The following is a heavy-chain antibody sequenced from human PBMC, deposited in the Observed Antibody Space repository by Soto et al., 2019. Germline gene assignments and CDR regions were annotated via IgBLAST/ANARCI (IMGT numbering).Heavy chain of an antibody. CDR3: VRPYSSSSNWFDP. D-gene: IGHD6-6*01. CDR1: GYTFISYY. J-gene: IGHJ5*02. Sequence: ASVKVSCKTSGYTFISYYLQWVRQAPGQGLEWMGRINPNDGGTIYAQTFQGRVTMTRDPSISTAYMELSRLTSDDTAVYYCVRPYSSSSNWFDPWGQGTLVTVSS. CDR2: INPNDGGT. V-gene: IGHV1-2*06.